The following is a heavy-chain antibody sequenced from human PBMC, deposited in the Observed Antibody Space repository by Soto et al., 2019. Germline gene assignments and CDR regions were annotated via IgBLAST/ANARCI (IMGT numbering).Heavy chain of an antibody. V-gene: IGHV1-2*02. CDR1: GYTFTVYY. J-gene: IGHJ4*02. Sequence: VKVSCKASGYTFTVYYLHLVRQAPGQGLGWMGWINPNSGGTNYAQKFQGRVTMTRDTSISTAYMELSRLRSDDTAVYYCARGRTGTTSYFDYWGQGNLVTVSS. CDR2: INPNSGGT. D-gene: IGHD1-1*01. CDR3: ARGRTGTTSYFDY.